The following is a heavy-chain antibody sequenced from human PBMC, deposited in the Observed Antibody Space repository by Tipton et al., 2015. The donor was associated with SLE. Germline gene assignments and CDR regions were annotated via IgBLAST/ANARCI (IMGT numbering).Heavy chain of an antibody. CDR3: ASARGSYLYFDS. J-gene: IGHJ4*02. D-gene: IGHD1-26*01. Sequence: TLSLTCDFYGGAFNAYEYHWSRQPPGKGLEWIGKINSFGSTNYSPSLKSRVTMSVDTSKNQFSLRLTSVTAADTAVYYCASARGSYLYFDSWGQGTLVTVSA. CDR1: GGAFNAYE. V-gene: IGHV4-34*01. CDR2: INSFGST.